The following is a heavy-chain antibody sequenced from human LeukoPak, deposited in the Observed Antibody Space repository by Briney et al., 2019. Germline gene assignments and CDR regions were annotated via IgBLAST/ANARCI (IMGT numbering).Heavy chain of an antibody. CDR1: GCLFTNYW. V-gene: IGHV5-51*01. CDR2: IYPRDSDT. Sequence: GESLQISCKAAGCLFTNYWIGWVRQMPGKGLEWMGIIYPRDSDTRYSPSFQGQVTISADKSISTAYLQWNTLEASDTAMYYCARRQYSGYDFDFWGQGTLVTVSS. J-gene: IGHJ4*02. CDR3: ARRQYSGYDFDF. D-gene: IGHD5-12*01.